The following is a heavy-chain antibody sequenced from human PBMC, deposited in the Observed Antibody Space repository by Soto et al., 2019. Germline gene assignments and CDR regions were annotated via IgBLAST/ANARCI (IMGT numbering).Heavy chain of an antibody. J-gene: IGHJ5*02. CDR1: GGTFSSYP. Sequence: QVQLVQSGAEVKRPGSSVKVSCKSSGGTFSSYPIAWMRQDPGQGLEWIGAIMPVFNIANYARKFQGRVTITADASAATADLEMTGLTSDDTAVYFCAREEVGDTLPEMKWFDPWGQGTLVTVSS. D-gene: IGHD1-26*01. V-gene: IGHV1-69*01. CDR2: IMPVFNIA. CDR3: AREEVGDTLPEMKWFDP.